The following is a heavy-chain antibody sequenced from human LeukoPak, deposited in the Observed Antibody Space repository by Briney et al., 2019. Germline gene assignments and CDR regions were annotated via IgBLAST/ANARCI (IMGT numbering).Heavy chain of an antibody. D-gene: IGHD6-13*01. J-gene: IGHJ1*01. V-gene: IGHV3-48*04. CDR3: ATPAAGPGAEYSLY. CDR2: ISSSSSTI. CDR1: GFTFNSFG. Sequence: GGSLRLSCAASGFTFNSFGMSWVRQAPGKGLEWLSYISSSSSTIYYADSVKGRFTTSRDNAKNSLDLQMNSLKVEDTAVYYCATPAAGPGAEYSLYWGQGTLVIVSS.